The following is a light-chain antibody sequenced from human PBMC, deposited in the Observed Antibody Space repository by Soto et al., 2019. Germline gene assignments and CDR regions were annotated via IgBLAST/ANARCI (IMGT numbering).Light chain of an antibody. CDR1: SNDSGGYNL. J-gene: IGLJ3*02. V-gene: IGLV2-23*02. CDR2: EVN. Sequence: QSALTQPASVSASPGQSITISCTGTSNDSGGYNLVSWFQQHPGKAPKLMISEVNKRPSGVSNRFSGSKSANTASLTISGLQAEDEADYYCCSHVGGSSPQWVFGGGTKLTVL. CDR3: CSHVGGSSPQWV.